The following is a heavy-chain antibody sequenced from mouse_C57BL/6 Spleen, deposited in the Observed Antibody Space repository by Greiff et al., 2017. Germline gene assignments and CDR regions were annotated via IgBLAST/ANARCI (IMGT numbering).Heavy chain of an antibody. Sequence: LVESGPELVKPGASVKISCKASGYSFTDYNMNWVKQSNGKSLEWIGVINPNYGTTSYNQKFKGKATLTVDQSSSTAYMQLNSLTSEDSAVYYCAKGIYYDYDFAYWGQGTLVTVSA. D-gene: IGHD2-4*01. V-gene: IGHV1-39*01. CDR2: INPNYGTT. J-gene: IGHJ3*01. CDR3: AKGIYYDYDFAY. CDR1: GYSFTDYN.